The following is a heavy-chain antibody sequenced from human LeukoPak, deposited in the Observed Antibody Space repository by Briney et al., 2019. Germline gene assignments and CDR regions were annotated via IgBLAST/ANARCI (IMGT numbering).Heavy chain of an antibody. J-gene: IGHJ1*01. CDR1: GGSFSGYY. V-gene: IGHV4-34*01. CDR2: INHSGST. CDR3: ARGRRDGYNYFEYFQH. D-gene: IGHD5-24*01. Sequence: PSETLSLTCAVCGGSFSGYYWSWVRQPPGKGLEGIGEINHSGSTNSHPSLKSRVTISVDTSKNQFSLKLSSVTAADTAVYYCARGRRDGYNYFEYFQHWGQGTLVTVSS.